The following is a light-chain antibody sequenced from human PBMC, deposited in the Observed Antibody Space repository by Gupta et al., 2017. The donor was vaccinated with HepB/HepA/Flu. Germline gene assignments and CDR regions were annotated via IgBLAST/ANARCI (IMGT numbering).Light chain of an antibody. CDR1: SSDIGTFNY. Sequence: SALTQPASVSGSPGPSISISCTGTSSDIGTFNYVSWYQQHPGKAPKVMIFDVSNRPSGVSNRFSGSKSGNTASLTISELQAEDEADYYCSAYTSSGNLVFGIGTQVTVL. J-gene: IGLJ1*01. CDR3: SAYTSSGNLV. CDR2: DVS. V-gene: IGLV2-14*01.